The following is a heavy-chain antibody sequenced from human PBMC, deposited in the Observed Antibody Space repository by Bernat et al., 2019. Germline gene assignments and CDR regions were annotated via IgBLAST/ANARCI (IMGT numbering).Heavy chain of an antibody. D-gene: IGHD6-13*01. CDR3: ARDWQQLVPLYYYYGMDV. J-gene: IGHJ6*02. CDR1: GFTFSSYS. CDR2: ISDSNYM. V-gene: IGHV3-21*01. Sequence: EVQLVESGGGLVKPGGSLRLSCVASGFTFSSYSMNWVRQAPGKGLAWVSSISDSNYMYYADSVKGRFTISRDNAKNSLYLQMNSLRAEDTAVYYCARDWQQLVPLYYYYGMDVWGQGTTVTVSS.